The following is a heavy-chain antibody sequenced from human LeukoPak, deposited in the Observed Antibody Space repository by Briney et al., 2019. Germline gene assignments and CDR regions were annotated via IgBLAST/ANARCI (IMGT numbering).Heavy chain of an antibody. CDR3: ARDQEAARLDY. CDR1: GFTFSSYE. J-gene: IGHJ4*02. Sequence: GGSLRLSCAASGFTFSSYEMNWVRQAPGKGLGWVSYISSSGSTIYYADSVKGRFTISRDNAKNSLYLQMNSLRAEDTAVYYCARDQEAARLDYWGQGTLVTVSS. CDR2: ISSSGSTI. D-gene: IGHD6-6*01. V-gene: IGHV3-48*03.